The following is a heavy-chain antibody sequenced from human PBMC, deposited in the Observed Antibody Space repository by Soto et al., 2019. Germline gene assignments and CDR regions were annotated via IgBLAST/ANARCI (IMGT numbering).Heavy chain of an antibody. CDR1: GFTFSSYW. CDR3: AREGAYNDFWSGYWAY. CDR2: INSDGSST. D-gene: IGHD3-3*01. Sequence: EVQLVESGGGLVQPGGSLRLSCAASGFTFSSYWMHWVRQAPGKGLVWVSRINSDGSSTSYADSVKGRFNISRDNSKNTLYLQMNSLRAEDTAVYYCAREGAYNDFWSGYWAYWGKGTLVTVSS. J-gene: IGHJ4*02. V-gene: IGHV3-74*01.